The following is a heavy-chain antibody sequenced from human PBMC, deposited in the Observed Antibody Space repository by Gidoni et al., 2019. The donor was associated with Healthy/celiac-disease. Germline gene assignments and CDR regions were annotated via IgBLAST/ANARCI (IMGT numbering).Heavy chain of an antibody. Sequence: EVQLLESGGGLVQPGGSLTLSCAASGFTFSRYALRVVRPAPGKGLEWVSAISGSGGSTYYADSVKGRFTISRYNSKNTLYLQMNSLRAEDTAVYYCAKVVRLGELSVSGFDYWGQGTLVTVSS. CDR2: ISGSGGST. J-gene: IGHJ4*02. CDR1: GFTFSRYA. CDR3: AKVVRLGELSVSGFDY. V-gene: IGHV3-23*01. D-gene: IGHD3-16*02.